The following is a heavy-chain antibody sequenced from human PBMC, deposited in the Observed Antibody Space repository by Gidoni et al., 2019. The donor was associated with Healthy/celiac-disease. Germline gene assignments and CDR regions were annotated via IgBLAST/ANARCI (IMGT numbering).Heavy chain of an antibody. Sequence: QVQLVQSGAEVKKPGSSVTVSCKASRGTFSSYPISWVRQAPGQGLEWMGGIIPIFGTANYAQKFQGRVTITADESTSTAYMELSSLRSEDTAVYYCARSSYSYVGRGIDYWGQGTLVTVSS. V-gene: IGHV1-69*01. CDR2: IIPIFGTA. CDR3: ARSSYSYVGRGIDY. J-gene: IGHJ4*02. CDR1: RGTFSSYP. D-gene: IGHD5-18*01.